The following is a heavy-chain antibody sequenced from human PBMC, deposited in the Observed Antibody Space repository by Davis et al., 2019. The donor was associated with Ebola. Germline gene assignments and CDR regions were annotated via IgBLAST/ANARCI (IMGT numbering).Heavy chain of an antibody. D-gene: IGHD6-6*01. V-gene: IGHV1-69*13. J-gene: IGHJ6*02. CDR3: ARDLFEYSSSSGLYYYGMDV. Sequence: SVKVSCKASGGTFSSYAISWVRQAPGQGLEWMGGIIPIFGTANYAQKFQGRVTITADESTSTAYMELSSLKSEDTAVYYCARDLFEYSSSSGLYYYGMDVWGQGTTVTVSS. CDR1: GGTFSSYA. CDR2: IIPIFGTA.